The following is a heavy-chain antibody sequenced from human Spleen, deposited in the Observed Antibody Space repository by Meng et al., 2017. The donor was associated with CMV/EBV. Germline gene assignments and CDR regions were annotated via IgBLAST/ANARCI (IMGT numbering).Heavy chain of an antibody. CDR3: ARVSGNYSPLEF. CDR2: ISSSSSYI. Sequence: GESLKISCAASGFTFSSYSMNWVRQAPGKGLEWVSSISSSSSYIYYADSVKGRFTISRDNAKNSLYLQMNSLRAEDTAVYYCARVSGNYSPLEFWGQGTLVTVSS. CDR1: GFTFSSYS. D-gene: IGHD1-26*01. V-gene: IGHV3-21*01. J-gene: IGHJ4*02.